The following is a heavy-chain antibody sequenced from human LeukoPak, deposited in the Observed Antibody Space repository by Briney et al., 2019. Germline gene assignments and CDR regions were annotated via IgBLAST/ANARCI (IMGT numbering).Heavy chain of an antibody. J-gene: IGHJ4*02. D-gene: IGHD4-11*01. V-gene: IGHV4-39*02. CDR3: VRDYSNFVQGD. CDR1: GGSIRSSYYY. CDR2: IYDSGST. Sequence: SETLSLTCTVSGGSIRSSYYYWGWIRQPPGKGLEWIGSIYDSGSTYYNPSLKSRVTISVDTSKNQFSLKLNSVTATDTAVYYCVRDYSNFVQGDWGQGTLVTVSS.